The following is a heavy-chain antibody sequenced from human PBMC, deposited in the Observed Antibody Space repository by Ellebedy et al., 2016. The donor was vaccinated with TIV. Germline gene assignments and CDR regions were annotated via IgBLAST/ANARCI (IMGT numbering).Heavy chain of an antibody. D-gene: IGHD2-8*01. CDR2: IYDSGTT. J-gene: IGHJ4*02. Sequence: MPGGSLRLSCTVSGASIRGSYWSWILQSPGMRMEWLAYIYDSGTTNFNPSLSNRLTISRDTSRNQVSLRLNSVTAADTAVYYCARLAKLDSGYAFDYWGQGTLVTVSS. CDR3: ARLAKLDSGYAFDY. V-gene: IGHV4-59*08. CDR1: GASIRGSY.